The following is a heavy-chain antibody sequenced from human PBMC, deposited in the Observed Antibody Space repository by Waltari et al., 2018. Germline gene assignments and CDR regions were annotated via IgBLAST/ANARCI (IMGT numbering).Heavy chain of an antibody. V-gene: IGHV3-23*01. CDR2: VGRGGIRP. Sequence: EVQLLESGGGLVQPGGSLRLSCEASGFSFRSNTMSWVRQAPGKGLYVVGSVGRGGIRPFCADAVSVRFTISRDNARNTLYLQMNSLRAEDTAIYYCVRDGSSVANSRSDNWFDSWGQGTLVTVSS. CDR1: GFSFRSNT. CDR3: VRDGSSVANSRSDNWFDS. D-gene: IGHD6-19*01. J-gene: IGHJ5*01.